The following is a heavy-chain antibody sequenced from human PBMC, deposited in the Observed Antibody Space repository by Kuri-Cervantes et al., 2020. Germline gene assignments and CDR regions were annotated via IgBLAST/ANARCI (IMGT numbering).Heavy chain of an antibody. CDR3: ARKLIVGSRDFDY. J-gene: IGHJ4*02. D-gene: IGHD1-26*01. CDR2: IYYSGST. CDR1: GGSISSYY. V-gene: IGHV4-59*08. Sequence: SETLSLTCTVSGGSISSYYWSWIRQPPGKGLEWIGYIYYSGSTNYNPSLKSRVTISVDTSKNQFSLKLSSVTAADTAVYYCARKLIVGSRDFDYWGQGTLVTVSS.